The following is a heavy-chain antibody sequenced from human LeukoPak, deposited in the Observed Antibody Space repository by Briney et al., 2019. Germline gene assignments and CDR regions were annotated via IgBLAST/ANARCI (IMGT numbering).Heavy chain of an antibody. CDR2: IYHSGST. V-gene: IGHV4-30-2*01. Sequence: SETLSLTCAVSGGSISSGGYSWSWIRQPPGKGLEWIGYIYHSGSTYYNPSLKSRVTISVDRSKNQFSLKLSSVTAADTAVYYCARDIDGGSSTWGQGTLVTVSS. CDR1: GGSISSGGYS. D-gene: IGHD4-23*01. CDR3: ARDIDGGSST. J-gene: IGHJ4*02.